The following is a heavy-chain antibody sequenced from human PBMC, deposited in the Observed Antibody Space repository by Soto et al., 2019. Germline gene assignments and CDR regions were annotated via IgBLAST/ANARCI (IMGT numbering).Heavy chain of an antibody. CDR1: GFTFSSYG. J-gene: IGHJ5*02. CDR2: ISYDGSNK. V-gene: IGHV3-30*18. CDR3: AKDHGDHYYDSSENWFDP. Sequence: GWSLRLSCAASGFTFSSYGMHWVRQAPGKGLEWVAVISYDGSNKYYADSVKGRFTISRDNSKNTLYLQMNSLRAEDTAVYYCAKDHGDHYYDSSENWFDPWGQGTLVTVSS. D-gene: IGHD3-22*01.